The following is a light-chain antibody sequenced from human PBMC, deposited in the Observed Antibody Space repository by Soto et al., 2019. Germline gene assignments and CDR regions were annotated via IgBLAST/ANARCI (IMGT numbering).Light chain of an antibody. CDR2: GAS. V-gene: IGKV3-15*01. CDR1: QSVSSN. Sequence: EIVMTQSPATLSVSPEERVTLSCRASQSVSSNLAWYQQKPGQAPRLLISGASTRATGVPARFSGSGSGTEFTLTISSLQSEDFALYHCQQYNSWPPTFGQGTK. J-gene: IGKJ1*01. CDR3: QQYNSWPPT.